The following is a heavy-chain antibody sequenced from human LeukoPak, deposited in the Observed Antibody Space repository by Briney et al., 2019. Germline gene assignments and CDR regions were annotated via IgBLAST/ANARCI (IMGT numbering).Heavy chain of an antibody. CDR1: GGSFSGYY. CDR2: VNHSGST. V-gene: IGHV4-34*01. J-gene: IGHJ4*02. CDR3: ARESTTVAGTFDY. D-gene: IGHD6-19*01. Sequence: SETLSLTCAVYGGSFSGYYWSWIRQPPGKGLEWIGEVNHSGSTNYNPSLKSRVTISVDTSKNQFSLKLSSVTAADTAMYYCARESTTVAGTFDYWGQGTLVTVSS.